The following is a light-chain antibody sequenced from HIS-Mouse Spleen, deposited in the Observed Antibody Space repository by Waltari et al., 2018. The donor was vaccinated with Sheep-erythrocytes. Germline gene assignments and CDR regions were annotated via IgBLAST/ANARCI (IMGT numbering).Light chain of an antibody. Sequence: SYELTQPPSVSVSPGQTARITCSGDALPKQYAYWYQQKPGQAPVLVIYKGSERPSGIPDRCSGSSAGTTVTLTISGVQAEDEADYYCQSADSSGTWVFGGGTKLTVL. CDR1: ALPKQY. J-gene: IGLJ3*02. CDR2: KGS. V-gene: IGLV3-25*03. CDR3: QSADSSGTWV.